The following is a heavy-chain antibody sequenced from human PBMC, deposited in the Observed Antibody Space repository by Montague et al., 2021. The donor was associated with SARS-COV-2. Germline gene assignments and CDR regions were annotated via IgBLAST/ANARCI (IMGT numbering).Heavy chain of an antibody. Sequence: SLRLSCAASGFTFSSYAMHWVRQAPGKGLEYVSAISSNGGSTYYANSVKGRFTISRDNSKNTLYLQMGSLRAEDMAVYCCAREGWRITMVRGVYYMDVWGKGTTVTVSS. V-gene: IGHV3-64*01. CDR2: ISSNGGST. CDR3: AREGWRITMVRGVYYMDV. J-gene: IGHJ6*03. D-gene: IGHD3-10*01. CDR1: GFTFSSYA.